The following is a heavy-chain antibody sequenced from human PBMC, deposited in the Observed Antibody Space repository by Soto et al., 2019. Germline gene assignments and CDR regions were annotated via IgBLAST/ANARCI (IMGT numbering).Heavy chain of an antibody. CDR3: ARDAVPGYGDYHLDY. D-gene: IGHD4-17*01. Sequence: QVQLVQSGAEVKKPGSSVKVSCKASAGTFSSYAISWVRQAPGHGLEWMGGIIPICGTANYAQKFQGRVTITADESTSTAYMELSSLRSEDTAVYYCARDAVPGYGDYHLDYWGQGTLVTVSS. J-gene: IGHJ4*02. CDR2: IIPICGTA. V-gene: IGHV1-69*12. CDR1: AGTFSSYA.